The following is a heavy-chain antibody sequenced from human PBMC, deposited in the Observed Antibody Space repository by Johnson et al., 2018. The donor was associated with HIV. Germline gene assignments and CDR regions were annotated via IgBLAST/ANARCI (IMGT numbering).Heavy chain of an antibody. J-gene: IGHJ3*02. D-gene: IGHD3-10*01. CDR1: GFTVSSNY. CDR3: ASDRSGNAFDI. Sequence: VQLVESGGGLVQPGGSLRLSCAASGFTVSSNYMSWVRQAPGKGLEWASVIYSGGSTYYADSVKGRFTISRDNSKNTLDLQMNSLRSEDTAVYYCASDRSGNAFDIWGQGTMVTVSS. CDR2: IYSGGST. V-gene: IGHV3-66*01.